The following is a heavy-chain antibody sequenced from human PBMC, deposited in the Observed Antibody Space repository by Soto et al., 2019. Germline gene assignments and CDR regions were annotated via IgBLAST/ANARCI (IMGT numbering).Heavy chain of an antibody. V-gene: IGHV5-51*01. CDR3: AKAGTVTDYYYMDV. D-gene: IGHD4-17*01. J-gene: IGHJ6*03. CDR1: GYNFITYW. CDR2: IFPADSDT. Sequence: PGESLKISCKASGYNFITYWIAWVRQMPGEGLESMGVIFPADSDTRYSPSFQGQVTISVDKSINTAYLQWDSLKASDSAMYYCAKAGTVTDYYYMDVWGKGTTVTVSS.